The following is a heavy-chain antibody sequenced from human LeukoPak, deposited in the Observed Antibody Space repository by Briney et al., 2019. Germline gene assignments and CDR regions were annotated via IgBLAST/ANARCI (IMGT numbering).Heavy chain of an antibody. V-gene: IGHV3-9*01. D-gene: IGHD5-18*01. Sequence: GGSLRLSCTASGFTFGDYTMHWVRQAPGKGLEWVSGISWNSGSIGYADSVKGRFTISRDNAKNSLYLQMNSLRAEDTALYYCAKGSHVDTAMVPFDYWGQGTLVTVSS. CDR2: ISWNSGSI. J-gene: IGHJ4*02. CDR3: AKGSHVDTAMVPFDY. CDR1: GFTFGDYT.